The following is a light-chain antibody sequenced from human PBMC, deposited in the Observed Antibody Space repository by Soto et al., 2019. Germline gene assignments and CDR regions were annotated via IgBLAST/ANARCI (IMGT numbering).Light chain of an antibody. CDR1: QSVSSTS. Sequence: EIVLTQSPGTLSFSPGERATLSCRASQSVSSTSLAWYQQKPGQAPRLLIYGASNRATGIPDRFSGSGSGTDFPLTISRLEPEGSAVYYCQHYDTSPPWTFGQGTTVEI. J-gene: IGKJ1*01. CDR3: QHYDTSPPWT. CDR2: GAS. V-gene: IGKV3-20*01.